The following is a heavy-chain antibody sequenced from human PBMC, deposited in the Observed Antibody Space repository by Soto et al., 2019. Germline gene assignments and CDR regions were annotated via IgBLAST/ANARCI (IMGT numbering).Heavy chain of an antibody. Sequence: QVQLQESGPGLVKPSGTLSLTCAVSGGSISSSNWWSWVRQPPGKGLEWIGEIYHSGSSNYNPSLKGRVTISVDKSKNQFSLKLSSVTAADTAVHYCARGWWYQLLIDAFDIWGQGTMVTVSS. CDR3: ARGWWYQLLIDAFDI. J-gene: IGHJ3*02. V-gene: IGHV4-4*02. D-gene: IGHD2-2*01. CDR1: GGSISSSNW. CDR2: IYHSGSS.